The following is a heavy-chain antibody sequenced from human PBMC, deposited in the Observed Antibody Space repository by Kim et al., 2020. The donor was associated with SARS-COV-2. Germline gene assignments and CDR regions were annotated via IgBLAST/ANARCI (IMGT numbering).Heavy chain of an antibody. Sequence: GGSLRLSCVTSGFTFSKYGIHWVRQAPGKGLEWVAVISYDGSGKYYADSVQGRFTISRDRSKNTVFLQMHSLRAEDTAMYYCAKNGAYFDDSGDAETLIDFWGQGTLVTVSS. J-gene: IGHJ4*02. V-gene: IGHV3-30*18. D-gene: IGHD3-22*01. CDR1: GFTFSKYG. CDR3: AKNGAYFDDSGDAETLIDF. CDR2: ISYDGSGK.